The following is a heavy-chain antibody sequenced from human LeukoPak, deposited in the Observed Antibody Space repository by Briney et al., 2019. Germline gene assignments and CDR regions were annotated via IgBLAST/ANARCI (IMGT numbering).Heavy chain of an antibody. J-gene: IGHJ6*03. CDR1: GFSFDEYA. V-gene: IGHV3-9*01. Sequence: PGRSLRLSCAASGFSFDEYAMHWVRQVPGKGLEWVSGISYSSETIGYVDSVKGRFAISRDNAKKSLYLQMNSLRAEDTAVYYCAKDSSDYDILTGYYLVYYYMDVWGKGTTVTISS. CDR2: ISYSSETI. D-gene: IGHD3-9*01. CDR3: AKDSSDYDILTGYYLVYYYMDV.